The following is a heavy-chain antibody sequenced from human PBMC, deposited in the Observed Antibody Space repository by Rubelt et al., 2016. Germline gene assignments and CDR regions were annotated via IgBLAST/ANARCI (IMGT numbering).Heavy chain of an antibody. D-gene: IGHD1-26*01. CDR1: GFTFSSYS. V-gene: IGHV3-21*01. Sequence: EVQLVESGGGLVKPGGSLRLSCAASGFTFSSYSMNWVRQAPGKGLEWVSSISKSSSYIYYADSVKGRFTISRDHAKNSLYLQMNSLRAEDTAVYYCARGGKQSRPRFFDYWGQGTLVTVS. CDR3: ARGGKQSRPRFFDY. CDR2: ISKSSSYI. J-gene: IGHJ4*02.